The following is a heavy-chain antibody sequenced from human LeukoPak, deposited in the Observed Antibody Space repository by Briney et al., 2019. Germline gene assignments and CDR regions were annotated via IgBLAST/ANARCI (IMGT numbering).Heavy chain of an antibody. CDR1: GYTFTGYY. Sequence: GASVKVSCKASGYTFTGYYIHWVRQAPGQRLEWMGWINAGNGNTKYSQEFQGRVTITRDTSASTAYMELSSLRSEDMAVYYCARSSYYYDSSGYSYLDYWGQGTLVTVSS. CDR2: INAGNGNT. J-gene: IGHJ4*02. V-gene: IGHV1-3*03. D-gene: IGHD3-22*01. CDR3: ARSSYYYDSSGYSYLDY.